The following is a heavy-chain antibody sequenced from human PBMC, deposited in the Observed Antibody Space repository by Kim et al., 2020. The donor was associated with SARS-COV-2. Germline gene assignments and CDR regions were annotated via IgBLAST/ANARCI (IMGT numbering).Heavy chain of an antibody. Sequence: ASVKVSCKASGYTFSNYAINWVRQAPGQGLEWMGWINTNTGNPTYAQGFTGRFVFSLDSSVSTAYLKINSLKAEDTALYYCARGDWFDPWGQGALVTVSS. CDR3: ARGDWFDP. V-gene: IGHV7-4-1*02. CDR2: INTNTGNP. J-gene: IGHJ5*02. CDR1: GYTFSNYA.